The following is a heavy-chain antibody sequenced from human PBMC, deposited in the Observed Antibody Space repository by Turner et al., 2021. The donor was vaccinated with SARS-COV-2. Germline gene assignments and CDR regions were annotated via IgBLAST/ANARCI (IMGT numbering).Heavy chain of an antibody. CDR2: IRWNSDNI. Sequence: EVQLVEFGGGLVQPGRSLRPPCSAPGFTFDDYAMPWVRLAPGKGLEWVTGIRWNSDNIDDADSMKGRFTITRDNAKNTQYLQMNRLRDKNRALYYCANNMHGNYCYYGMDLWGQGTTVTVSS. V-gene: IGHV3-9*01. J-gene: IGHJ6*02. CDR3: ANNMHGNYCYYGMDL. D-gene: IGHD1-26*01. CDR1: GFTFDDYA.